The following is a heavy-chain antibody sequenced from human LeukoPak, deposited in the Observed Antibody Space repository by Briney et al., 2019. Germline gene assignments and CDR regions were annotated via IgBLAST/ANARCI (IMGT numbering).Heavy chain of an antibody. D-gene: IGHD6-13*01. V-gene: IGHV3-49*03. Sequence: GGSLRLSCAASGFTFSSYWMSWFRQAPGKGPEWVGFIRSKAHGGTTEKAASLEGRFTISRDDSRNIVYLQMNSLKIEDTAIYYCTRDKGYSWFAEWFDPWGQGTLVTVSS. CDR2: IRSKAHGGTT. CDR1: GFTFSSYW. J-gene: IGHJ5*02. CDR3: TRDKGYSWFAEWFDP.